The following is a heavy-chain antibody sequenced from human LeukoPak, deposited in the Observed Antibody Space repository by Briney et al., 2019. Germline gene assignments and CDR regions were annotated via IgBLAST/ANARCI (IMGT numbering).Heavy chain of an antibody. CDR2: ISGGAGTI. J-gene: IGHJ4*02. D-gene: IGHD2-2*01. CDR1: GFTFTSYA. V-gene: IGHV3-23*01. Sequence: GGSLRLSCAASGFTFTSYAMNWVRQAPGKGLEWVSGISGGAGTISIADSVKGRFTISRDNAKNTLYLQMSSLRAEDTALYYCAKSFYCTGSSCYSVLDYWGQGALVTVSS. CDR3: AKSFYCTGSSCYSVLDY.